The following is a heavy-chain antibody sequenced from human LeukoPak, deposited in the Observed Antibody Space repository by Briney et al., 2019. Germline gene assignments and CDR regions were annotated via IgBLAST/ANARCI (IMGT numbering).Heavy chain of an antibody. V-gene: IGHV3-53*01. J-gene: IGHJ2*01. CDR2: IYSGGST. Sequence: PGGSLSLSCAASGFTVSSNYMIWVRQAPGKGLEWVSVIYSGGSTYYADSVKGRFTISRDNSKNTLYLQMNSLRAEDTAVYYCARDMAKPSWYFDLWGRGTLVTVSS. D-gene: IGHD5-24*01. CDR1: GFTVSSNY. CDR3: ARDMAKPSWYFDL.